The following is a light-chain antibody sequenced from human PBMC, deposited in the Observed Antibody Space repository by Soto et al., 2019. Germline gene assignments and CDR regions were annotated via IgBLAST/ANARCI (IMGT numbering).Light chain of an antibody. J-gene: IGKJ1*01. V-gene: IGKV1-5*03. CDR3: QQYNSYSRT. CDR1: QSISSW. Sequence: DIQMTQSPSTLSASVVDRAPITCLASQSISSWLAWYQQKPGKDPKLLIYKASSLESGVPSRFSGSGSGTEFTLTISSLQPDDFATYYCQQYNSYSRTFGQGTRVDIK. CDR2: KAS.